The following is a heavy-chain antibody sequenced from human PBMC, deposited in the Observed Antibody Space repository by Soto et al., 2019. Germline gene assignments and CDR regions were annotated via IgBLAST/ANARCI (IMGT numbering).Heavy chain of an antibody. J-gene: IGHJ4*02. D-gene: IGHD2-8*01. V-gene: IGHV4-59*01. CDR2: IYYSGST. CDR3: ARDPGDCSNGVCYTFDY. CDR1: GVSISSYY. Sequence: SETLSLSCTFCGVSISSYYWSWIRQPPGKGLEWIGYIYYSGSTNYNPSLKSRVTISVDTSKNQFSLKLSSVTAADTAVYYCARDPGDCSNGVCYTFDYWGQGTLVKSPQ.